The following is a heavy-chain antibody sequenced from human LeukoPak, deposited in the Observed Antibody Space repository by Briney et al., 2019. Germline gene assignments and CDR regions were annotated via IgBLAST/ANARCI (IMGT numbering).Heavy chain of an antibody. J-gene: IGHJ5*02. CDR3: AREQVVVVPAAGFDP. V-gene: IGHV3-48*01. D-gene: IGHD2-2*01. CDR1: GFTFSSYS. Sequence: GGSLRLSCAASGFTFSSYSMNWVRQAPGKGLEWVSYISSSSSTIYYADSVKGRLTISRDNAKNSLYLQMNSLRAEDTTVYYCAREQVVVVPAAGFDPWGQGTLVTVSS. CDR2: ISSSSSTI.